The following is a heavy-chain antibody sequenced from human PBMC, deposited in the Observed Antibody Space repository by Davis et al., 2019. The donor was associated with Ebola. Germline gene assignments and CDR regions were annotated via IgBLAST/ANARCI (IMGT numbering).Heavy chain of an antibody. D-gene: IGHD1-26*01. CDR3: ARVSFGGSYQYYYYYGMDV. J-gene: IGHJ6*02. CDR1: GGTFSSYA. Sequence: AASVKVSCKASGGTFSSYAISWVRQAPGQGLEWMGGIIPIFGTANYAQKFQGRVTITADESTSTAYMELSSLRSEDTAVYYCARVSFGGSYQYYYYYGMDVWGQGTTVTVSS. V-gene: IGHV1-69*13. CDR2: IIPIFGTA.